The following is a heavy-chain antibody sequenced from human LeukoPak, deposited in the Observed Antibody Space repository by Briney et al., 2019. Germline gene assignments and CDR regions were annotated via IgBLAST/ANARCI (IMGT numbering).Heavy chain of an antibody. J-gene: IGHJ6*04. Sequence: GGSLRLSCAASGFTFRDYYISWIRQAPGKGLEWVSYISSSGSTIYYADSVKGRFTISRDNAKNSLYLQMNSLRAEDTAVYYCARVEVVIATDLDVWGKGTTVTVSS. CDR3: ARVEVVIATDLDV. V-gene: IGHV3-11*04. CDR1: GFTFRDYY. D-gene: IGHD2-21*01. CDR2: ISSSGSTI.